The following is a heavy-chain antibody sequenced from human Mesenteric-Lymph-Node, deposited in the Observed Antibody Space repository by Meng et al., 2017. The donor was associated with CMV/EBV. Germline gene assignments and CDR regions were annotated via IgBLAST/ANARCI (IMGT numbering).Heavy chain of an antibody. D-gene: IGHD3-3*01. Sequence: GGSLRLSCKGSGYSFTSYWIGWVCQMPGKGLEWMGIIYPGDSDTRYSPSFQGQVTISADKSISTAYLQWSSLKASDTAMYYCARAYYDFALDAFDIWGQGTMVTVSS. V-gene: IGHV5-51*01. CDR2: IYPGDSDT. CDR3: ARAYYDFALDAFDI. J-gene: IGHJ3*02. CDR1: GYSFTSYW.